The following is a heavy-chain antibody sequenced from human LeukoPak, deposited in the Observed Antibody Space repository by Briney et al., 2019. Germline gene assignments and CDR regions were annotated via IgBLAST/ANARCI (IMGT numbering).Heavy chain of an antibody. Sequence: GGSLRLSCAASGFTVSSNYMSWVRQAPGKGLEWVSVIYSGGSTYYADSVKGRFTISRDNSKNTLDLQMNSLTVEDTAVYYCARDLGATIFDFDYWGQGTLVTVSS. J-gene: IGHJ4*02. V-gene: IGHV3-66*02. CDR2: IYSGGST. CDR3: ARDLGATIFDFDY. CDR1: GFTVSSNY. D-gene: IGHD1-26*01.